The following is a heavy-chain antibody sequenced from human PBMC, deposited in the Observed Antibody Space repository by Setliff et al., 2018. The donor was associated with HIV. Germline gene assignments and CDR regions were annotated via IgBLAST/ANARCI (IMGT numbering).Heavy chain of an antibody. CDR3: ARGDYFFYYMDV. CDR2: IYYSGST. J-gene: IGHJ6*03. Sequence: SETLSLTCTVSGGSISSHYWSWIRQPPGKGLEWIGYIYYSGSTYYNPSFNNRVSISRDTSKNQFSLKLNSVTAADTAVYYCARGDYFFYYMDVWGKGTTVTVSS. CDR1: GGSISSHY. V-gene: IGHV4-59*11.